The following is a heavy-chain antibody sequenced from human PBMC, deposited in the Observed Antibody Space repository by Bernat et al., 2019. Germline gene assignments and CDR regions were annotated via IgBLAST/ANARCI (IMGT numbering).Heavy chain of an antibody. CDR1: GFIFSDYG. CDR2: IRHHGSGE. J-gene: IGHJ3*02. CDR3: VKPKWGPDAFDI. V-gene: IGHV3-30*02. Sequence: QVQLVESGGGLVQPGGSLRLSCAASGFIFSDYGMHWVRQTPGKGLEWVAFIRHHGSGEQYADSVKGRFTISRDNSKNTLYLQVNSLRAEDTAVYYCVKPKWGPDAFDIWGQGTMVTVSS. D-gene: IGHD1-26*01.